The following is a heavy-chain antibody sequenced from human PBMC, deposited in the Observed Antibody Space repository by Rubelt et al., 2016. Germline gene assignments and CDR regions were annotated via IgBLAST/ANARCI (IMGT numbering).Heavy chain of an antibody. V-gene: IGHV7-4-1*02. Sequence: QVQLVQSGAEVKKPGASVKVSCKASGYTFTSYDINWVRQATGQGLEWMGWINTNTGNPTYAQGFTGRFVFSLDTSVSTAYLQISSLKAEDTAVYYCARVIAAREDYNWFDPWGQGTLVTVSS. D-gene: IGHD6-6*01. J-gene: IGHJ5*02. CDR1: GYTFTSYD. CDR3: ARVIAAREDYNWFDP. CDR2: INTNTGNP.